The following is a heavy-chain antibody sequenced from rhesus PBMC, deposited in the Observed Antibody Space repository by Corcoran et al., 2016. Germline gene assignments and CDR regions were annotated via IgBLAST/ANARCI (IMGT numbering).Heavy chain of an antibody. V-gene: IGHV4S14*01. D-gene: IGHD5-42*01. CDR1: GYSISSGYY. J-gene: IGHJ2*01. Sequence: QVQLQESGPGLVKPSETLSLTCAVSGYSISSGYYWGWIRQPPGKGLEWSGSIYGSGGSNYLNPSRKSRVTLSVDTSKNQFSLELSSVTAADTAVYYCARVGSSWSEWDTVGTEWYFDLWGPGTPITISS. CDR3: ARVGSSWSEWDTVGTEWYFDL. CDR2: IYGSGGSN.